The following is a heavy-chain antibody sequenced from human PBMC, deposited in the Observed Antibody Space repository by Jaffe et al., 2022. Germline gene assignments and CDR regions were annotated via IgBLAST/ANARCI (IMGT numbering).Heavy chain of an antibody. Sequence: EVQLLESGGGLVQPGGSLRLSCAASGFTFSSYAMSWVRQAPGKGLEWVSAISGSGGSTYYADSVKGRFTISRDNSKNTLYLQMNSLRAEDTAVYYCAKDWRGAGRDRRYFDYWGQGTLVTVSS. D-gene: IGHD3-3*01. V-gene: IGHV3-23*01. CDR2: ISGSGGST. CDR1: GFTFSSYA. J-gene: IGHJ4*02. CDR3: AKDWRGAGRDRRYFDY.